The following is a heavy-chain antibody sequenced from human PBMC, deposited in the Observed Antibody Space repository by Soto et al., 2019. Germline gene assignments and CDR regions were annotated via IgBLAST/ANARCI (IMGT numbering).Heavy chain of an antibody. V-gene: IGHV2-70*01. Sequence: GPTLVNPTQTLTLTCTFSGFSLSTSGMCVSWIRQPPGKALEWLALIDWDDDKYYSTSLKTRLTISKDTSKNQVVLTMTNMDPVDTATYYCARISVAGEFYYGMDVWGQGATVTVSS. D-gene: IGHD6-19*01. CDR2: IDWDDDK. J-gene: IGHJ6*02. CDR3: ARISVAGEFYYGMDV. CDR1: GFSLSTSGMC.